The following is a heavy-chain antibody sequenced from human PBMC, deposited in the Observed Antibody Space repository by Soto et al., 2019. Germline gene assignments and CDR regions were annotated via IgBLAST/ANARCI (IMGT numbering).Heavy chain of an antibody. Sequence: GGSLRLSCAACGFSVSSNYISWVRQAPWEGLEWVAIIYINGITDYADSVQGRFSASRDIYKNTLFLQMNNLRAEDTAVYFCSWDPSGYGEGHWYHGVDFWGQGTTVAVCS. CDR3: SWDPSGYGEGHWYHGVDF. CDR2: IYINGIT. V-gene: IGHV3-53*03. D-gene: IGHD4-17*01. CDR1: GFSVSSNY. J-gene: IGHJ6*02.